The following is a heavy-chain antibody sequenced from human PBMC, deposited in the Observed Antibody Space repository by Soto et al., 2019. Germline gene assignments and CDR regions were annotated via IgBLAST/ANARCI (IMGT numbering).Heavy chain of an antibody. CDR3: AKGGDGDYFFDY. D-gene: IGHD4-17*01. V-gene: IGHV3-30*18. CDR2: ISYDGSNK. J-gene: IGHJ4*02. CDR1: GFTFSSYG. Sequence: PGGSLRLSCAASGFTFSSYGMHWVRQAPGKGLEWVAVISYDGSNKYYADSVKGRFTISRDNSKNTLYLQMNSLRAEDTAVYYCAKGGDGDYFFDYWGQGTLVTVSS.